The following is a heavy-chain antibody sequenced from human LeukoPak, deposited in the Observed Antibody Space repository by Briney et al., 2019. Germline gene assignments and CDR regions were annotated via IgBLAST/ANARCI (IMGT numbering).Heavy chain of an antibody. D-gene: IGHD1-26*01. V-gene: IGHV4-31*03. CDR1: GGSISSGGYY. J-gene: IGHJ3*02. CDR3: ARDVGARVGASDI. Sequence: PSETLSLTCTVSGGSISSGGYYWSWIRQHPGKGLEWIGYIYYSGSTYYNPSLKSRVTISVDTSKNQFSLKLSSVTAADTAVYYCARDVGARVGASDIWGQGTMVTVSS. CDR2: IYYSGST.